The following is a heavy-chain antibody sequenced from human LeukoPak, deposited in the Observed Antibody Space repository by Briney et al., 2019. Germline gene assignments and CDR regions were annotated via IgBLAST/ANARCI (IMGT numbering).Heavy chain of an antibody. CDR2: IYYSGST. CDR1: GGSISSYY. CDR3: ARDGVSGIPDY. J-gene: IGHJ4*02. V-gene: IGHV4-59*01. Sequence: PSETLSLTCTVSGGSISSYYWSWIRQPPGKGLGWIGYIYYSGSTNYNPSLKSRVTISIDTSKNQFSLKLSSVTAADTAVYYCARDGVSGIPDYWGQGTLVTVSS. D-gene: IGHD3-16*01.